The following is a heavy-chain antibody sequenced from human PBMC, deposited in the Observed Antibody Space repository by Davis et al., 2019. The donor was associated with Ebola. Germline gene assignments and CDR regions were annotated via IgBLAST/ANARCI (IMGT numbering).Heavy chain of an antibody. V-gene: IGHV3-23*01. CDR2: ISGGDVKT. CDR1: GFTFGSYA. J-gene: IGHJ4*02. CDR3: ARHDYGDSHFDY. D-gene: IGHD4-17*01. Sequence: PGGSLRLSCAASGFTFGSYAMSWVRQAPGKGLEWVSGISGGDVKTYYADSVKGRFTISRDNSKNTLYLQMNSLRAEDTAVYYCARHDYGDSHFDYWGQGTLVTVSS.